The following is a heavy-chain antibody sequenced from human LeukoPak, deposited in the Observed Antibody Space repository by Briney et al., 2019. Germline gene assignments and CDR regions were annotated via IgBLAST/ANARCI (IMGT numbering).Heavy chain of an antibody. CDR2: INSDGSST. D-gene: IGHD2/OR15-2a*01. J-gene: IGHJ3*02. CDR1: GFTFSSYW. CDR3: ARDRPLLAFDM. V-gene: IGHV3-74*01. Sequence: GGSLRLSCAASGFTFSSYWMHWVRQAPGKVLVWVSRINSDGSSTSYADSVKGRFTISRDNAKNTLYLQTNSLRAEDTAVYYCARDRPLLAFDMWGQGTMVTVSS.